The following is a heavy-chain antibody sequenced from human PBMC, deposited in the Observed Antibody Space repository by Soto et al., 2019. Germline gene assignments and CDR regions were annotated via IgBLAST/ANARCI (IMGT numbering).Heavy chain of an antibody. CDR1: RYILISSA. V-gene: IGHV3-23*01. Sequence: PWAYMTVTSVPGRYILISSARTCVGTASGSRRAPVSAISGWGSSTYYADSVKGRFTISRDNSKNTRYLQMNSLRAENTAVYYCAKDRAPVVLREEDYWGQGTLVTVSS. D-gene: IGHD3-22*01. CDR2: ISGWGSST. CDR3: AKDRAPVVLREEDY. J-gene: IGHJ4*02.